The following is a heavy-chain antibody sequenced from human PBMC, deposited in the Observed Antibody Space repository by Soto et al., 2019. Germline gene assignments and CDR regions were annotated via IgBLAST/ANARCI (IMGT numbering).Heavy chain of an antibody. D-gene: IGHD1-26*01. CDR1: GFIFSSYT. J-gene: IGHJ4*02. CDR2: ITYDGSNQ. CDR3: ARAPSGSYPEFDY. Sequence: QVQLVESGGGVVQPGRSLRLSCAASGFIFSSYTMHWVRQSPGKGQEWVGVITYDGSNQYYADSVKGRFTISRDNSRNMLFLQMNSLRPDDTAVYYCARAPSGSYPEFDYLGQGTLVTVSS. V-gene: IGHV3-30-3*01.